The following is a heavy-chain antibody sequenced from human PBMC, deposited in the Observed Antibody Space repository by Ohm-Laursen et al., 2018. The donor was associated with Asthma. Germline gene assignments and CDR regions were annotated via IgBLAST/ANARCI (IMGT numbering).Heavy chain of an antibody. CDR1: GFTFSSYA. V-gene: IGHV3-21*01. D-gene: IGHD2-15*01. J-gene: IGHJ4*02. CDR3: ARYCSGGSCYAV. Sequence: GSLRLSCAAPGFTFSSYAMHWVRQAPGKGLECVSAIIGSGADTYYADSVKGRFTISKDNAKNSLYLQMNSLRAEDTAVYYCARYCSGGSCYAVWGQGTLVTVSS. CDR2: IIGSGADT.